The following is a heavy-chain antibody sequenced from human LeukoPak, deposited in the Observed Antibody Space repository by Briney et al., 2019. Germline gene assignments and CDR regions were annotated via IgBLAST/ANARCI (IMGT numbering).Heavy chain of an antibody. CDR3: ARGYSDSYDIVVVPAAYNWFDP. J-gene: IGHJ5*02. CDR2: INHSGST. Sequence: PSETLSLTCAVYGGSFSGYYWSWIRQPPGKGLEWIGEINHSGSTNYNPSLKSRVTISVDTSKNQFSLKLSSVTAADTAVYYCARGYSDSYDIVVVPAAYNWFDPWGQGTLVTVSS. V-gene: IGHV4-34*01. CDR1: GGSFSGYY. D-gene: IGHD2-2*01.